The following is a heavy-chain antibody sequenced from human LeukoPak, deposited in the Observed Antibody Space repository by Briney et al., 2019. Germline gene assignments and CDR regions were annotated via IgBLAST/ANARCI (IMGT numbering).Heavy chain of an antibody. CDR1: GFTFSSYG. J-gene: IGHJ4*02. D-gene: IGHD3-22*01. Sequence: PGGSLGLSCAASGFTFSSYGMHWVRQAPGKGLEWVAFIRYDGSNKYYADSVKGRFTISRDNSKNTLYLQMNSLRAEDTAVYYCAKTYYYDSSGSFDYWGQGTLVTVSS. CDR3: AKTYYYDSSGSFDY. V-gene: IGHV3-30*02. CDR2: IRYDGSNK.